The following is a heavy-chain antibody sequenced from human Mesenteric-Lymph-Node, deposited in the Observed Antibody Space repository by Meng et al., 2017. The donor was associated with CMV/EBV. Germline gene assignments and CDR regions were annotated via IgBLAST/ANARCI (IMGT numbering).Heavy chain of an antibody. V-gene: IGHV1-18*01. D-gene: IGHD2-2*01. Sequence: ASVKVSCKASGYTFTSYGISWVRQAPGQGLEWMGWISAYNGNTNYAQKLQGRVTMTTDTSTSTAYMELRSLRSDDTAVYYCARRGILGYCSSTSCSSGIDYWGQGTLVPSPQ. CDR2: ISAYNGNT. CDR3: ARRGILGYCSSTSCSSGIDY. CDR1: GYTFTSYG. J-gene: IGHJ4*02.